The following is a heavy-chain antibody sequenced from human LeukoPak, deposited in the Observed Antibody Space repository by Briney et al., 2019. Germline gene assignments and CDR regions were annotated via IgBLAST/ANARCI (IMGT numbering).Heavy chain of an antibody. Sequence: PSETLTLTCTVSGGSDSSYYWSWIRQPPGKELEWIGYIYYSGSANYNPSLKSRVTISVDTSKNQFSLKLSSVTAADTAVYYCARLSRVRYFDWLLSTGYYYYGMDVWGQGTTVTVSS. CDR3: ARLSRVRYFDWLLSTGYYYYGMDV. CDR2: IYYSGSA. CDR1: GGSDSSYY. D-gene: IGHD3-9*01. J-gene: IGHJ6*02. V-gene: IGHV4-59*08.